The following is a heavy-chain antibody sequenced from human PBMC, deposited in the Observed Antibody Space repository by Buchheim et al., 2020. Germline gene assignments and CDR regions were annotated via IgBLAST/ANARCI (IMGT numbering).Heavy chain of an antibody. D-gene: IGHD3-22*01. V-gene: IGHV3-74*01. J-gene: IGHJ6*02. CDR3: VTSGSYYYYAMDV. CDR2: INSDGRTT. CDR1: GFTFSSYW. Sequence: EVQLVESGGGLVQPGGSLRLSCAASGFTFSSYWMHWVRQAPGKGLVCVARINSDGRTTTYADSLKGRFTISRHNASNTLYLQMNSLRAEDTAVYYCVTSGSYYYYAMDVWGQGTT.